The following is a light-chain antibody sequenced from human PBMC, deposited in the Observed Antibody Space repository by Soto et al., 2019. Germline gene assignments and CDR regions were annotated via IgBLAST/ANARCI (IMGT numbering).Light chain of an antibody. J-gene: IGKJ3*01. CDR3: QQRGDWPVT. Sequence: IVLTQSPVTLSLSPGERATVSCRASESVSKYLAWYQHKPGQAPRLLIYDTSIRAIGIPARFTGSGSGTDFTLTISSLEPEDFAVYYCQQRGDWPVTFGPGTKVEIK. CDR1: ESVSKY. V-gene: IGKV3-11*01. CDR2: DTS.